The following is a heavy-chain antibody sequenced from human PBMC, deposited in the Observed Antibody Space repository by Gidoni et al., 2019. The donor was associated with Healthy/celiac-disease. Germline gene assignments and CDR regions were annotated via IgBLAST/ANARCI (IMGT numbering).Heavy chain of an antibody. V-gene: IGHV3-7*01. Sequence: VQLVASGGGLVQPGGSLRLSCAASVFTFSSYWMSWVRQAPGKGLEWVANIKQDGSEKYYVDSVKGRFTISRDNAKNSLYLQMNSLRAEDTAVYYCARLYDSSGDHFDYWGQGTLVTVSS. CDR2: IKQDGSEK. J-gene: IGHJ4*02. CDR1: VFTFSSYW. D-gene: IGHD3-22*01. CDR3: ARLYDSSGDHFDY.